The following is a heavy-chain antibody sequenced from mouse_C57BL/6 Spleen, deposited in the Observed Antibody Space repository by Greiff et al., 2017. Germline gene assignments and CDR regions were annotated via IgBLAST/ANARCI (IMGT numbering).Heavy chain of an antibody. CDR2: IYPGDGDT. CDR3: ARRTLTGFYAMDY. CDR1: GYAFSSSW. J-gene: IGHJ4*01. Sequence: QVQLKQSGPELVKPGASVKISCKASGYAFSSSWMNWVKQRPGKGLEWIGRIYPGDGDTNYNGKFKGKATLTADKSSSTAYMQLSSLTSADSAVYFCARRTLTGFYAMDYWGQGTSVTVSS. D-gene: IGHD4-1*01. V-gene: IGHV1-82*01.